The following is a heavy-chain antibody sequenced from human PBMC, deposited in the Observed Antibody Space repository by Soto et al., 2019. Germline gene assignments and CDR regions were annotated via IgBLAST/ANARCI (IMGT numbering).Heavy chain of an antibody. J-gene: IGHJ5*02. D-gene: IGHD3-22*01. Sequence: GGAPRLSPAASGFTFCAHAISWGRPAPVNVLQWVSGVGGSDTEKHYADSVRGRFTVSRDNSKDTLYLQMNSLRADDTAVYYCARDSSGYYGSWFDPWGQGTLVTVSS. CDR3: ARDSSGYYGSWFDP. CDR2: VGGSDTEK. CDR1: GFTFCAHA. V-gene: IGHV3-23*01.